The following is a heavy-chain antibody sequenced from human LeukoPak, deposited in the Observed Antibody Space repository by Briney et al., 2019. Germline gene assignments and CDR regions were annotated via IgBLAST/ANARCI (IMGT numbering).Heavy chain of an antibody. CDR1: GGTFSSYA. V-gene: IGHV1-69*13. CDR3: ARDASGYGAFDI. Sequence: SVKVSCKASGGTFSSYAINWVRQAPGQGLEWMGGIIPIFGAATYAQKFQGRVTITADESTSTAYMELSSLRSDDTAVYYCARDASGYGAFDIWGQGTMVTVSS. D-gene: IGHD5-12*01. CDR2: IIPIFGAA. J-gene: IGHJ3*02.